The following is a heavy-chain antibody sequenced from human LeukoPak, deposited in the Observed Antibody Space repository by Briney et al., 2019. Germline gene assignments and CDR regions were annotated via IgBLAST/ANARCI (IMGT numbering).Heavy chain of an antibody. D-gene: IGHD7-27*01. V-gene: IGHV3-23*01. J-gene: IGHJ4*02. Sequence: GGSLRLSCAASGFTFSSYAMSWVRQAPGKGLEWVSAISGSGGSTYYADSVKGRFTISRDNAENSLYLQMNSLRAEDTAVYYCARDGSSWGIDYWGQGTLVTVSS. CDR2: ISGSGGST. CDR1: GFTFSSYA. CDR3: ARDGSSWGIDY.